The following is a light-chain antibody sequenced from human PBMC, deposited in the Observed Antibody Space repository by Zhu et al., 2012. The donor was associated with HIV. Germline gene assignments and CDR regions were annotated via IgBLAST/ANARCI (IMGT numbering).Light chain of an antibody. V-gene: IGKV3D-20*02. CDR2: GAS. CDR3: QQRSNWPLT. J-gene: IGKJ4*01. CDR1: QSVYNNY. Sequence: EIVLTQFPGTLSLSPGERATLSCRASQSVYNNYLAWYQQKPGQAPRLLIYGASSRATGVPDRFSGSASGTDFTLTISSLEPEDFALYYCQQRSNWPLTFGGGTRVEI.